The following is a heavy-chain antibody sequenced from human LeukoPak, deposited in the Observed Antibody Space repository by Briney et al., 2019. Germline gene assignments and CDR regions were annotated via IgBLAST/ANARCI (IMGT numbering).Heavy chain of an antibody. V-gene: IGHV3-23*01. D-gene: IGHD3-10*02. CDR3: AELGITMIGGV. CDR1: GFTFSSFG. Sequence: GGSLRLSCAASGFTFSSFGMSWVRQAPGKGLEWVSAISSTGGTAYYADSVKGRFTISRDNAKNSLYLQMNSLRAEDTAVYYCAELGITMIGGVWGKGTTVTISS. CDR2: ISSTGGTA. J-gene: IGHJ6*04.